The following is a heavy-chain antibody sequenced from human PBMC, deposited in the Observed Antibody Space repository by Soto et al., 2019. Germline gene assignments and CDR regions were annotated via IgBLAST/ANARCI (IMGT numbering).Heavy chain of an antibody. V-gene: IGHV1-69*01. Sequence: QVQLVQSGAEVKKPGSSVKVSCKASGGTFSSYAISCVRQAPGQGLEWMGGIIPISGTANYAQKFQGRVTITADESTSTAYRELSSLRSEDTAVYYCARSQGSSTSLEIYYYYYYGMDVWGQGTTVTVSS. D-gene: IGHD2-2*01. CDR1: GGTFSSYA. CDR2: IIPISGTA. J-gene: IGHJ6*02. CDR3: ARSQGSSTSLEIYYYYYYGMDV.